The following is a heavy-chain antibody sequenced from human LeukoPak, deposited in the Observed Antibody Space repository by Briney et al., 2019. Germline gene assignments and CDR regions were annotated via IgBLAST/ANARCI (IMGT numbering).Heavy chain of an antibody. J-gene: IGHJ4*02. CDR1: GGTFSSYA. D-gene: IGHD5-18*01. CDR3: ASHVDTAMAAFDY. V-gene: IGHV1-69*01. CDR2: IIPIFGTA. Sequence: SVKVSCKASGGTFSSYAISWVRQAPGQGLEWMGEIIPIFGTANYAQKFQGRVTITADESTSTAYMELSSLRSEDTAVYYCASHVDTAMAAFDYWGQGTLVTVSS.